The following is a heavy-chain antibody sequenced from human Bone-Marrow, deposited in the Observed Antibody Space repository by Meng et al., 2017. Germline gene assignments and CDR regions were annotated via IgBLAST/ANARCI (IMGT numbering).Heavy chain of an antibody. Sequence: GESLKISCTASGFTFGDYAMSWFRQAPGKGLEWVGFIRSKAYGGTTEYAASVKGRFTISRDDSKSIAYLQMNSLKTEDTAVYYCTRELPSYYYDSSGYYALGNAFDICGQGIIV. CDR3: TRELPSYYYDSSGYYALGNAFDI. J-gene: IGHJ3*02. CDR1: GFTFGDYA. V-gene: IGHV3-49*03. D-gene: IGHD3-22*01. CDR2: IRSKAYGGTT.